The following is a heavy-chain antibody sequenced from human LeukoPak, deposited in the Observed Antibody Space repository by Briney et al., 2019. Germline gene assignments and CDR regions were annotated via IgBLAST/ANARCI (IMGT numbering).Heavy chain of an antibody. V-gene: IGHV3-30*18. CDR1: GLSSNTYG. Sequence: GRSLRLSCAAFGLSSNTYGMQWVRQAPGKGLEWVAMISYHGRNTYYADSVRGRFTISRDNSNNTLYKQIDSLRVEDTAIYYCAKDRYPTAVTSNGMDVRGQGTTVTVSS. CDR3: AKDRYPTAVTSNGMDV. CDR2: ISYHGRNT. J-gene: IGHJ6*02. D-gene: IGHD4-17*01.